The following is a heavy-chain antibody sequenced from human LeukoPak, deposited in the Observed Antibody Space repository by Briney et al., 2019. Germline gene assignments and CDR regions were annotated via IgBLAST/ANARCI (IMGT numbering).Heavy chain of an antibody. D-gene: IGHD2-15*01. CDR1: GFTFSSYA. CDR2: ISGSGSTT. CDR3: AKSKVVAATMGRFDY. J-gene: IGHJ4*02. Sequence: PGGSLRLSCAASGFTFSSYAMNWVRQAPGKGLEWVSAISGSGSTTYYADSVKGRFTISRDNSKNTLYLQMNSLRAEDTAVYYCAKSKVVAATMGRFDYWGQGTLVTVSS. V-gene: IGHV3-23*01.